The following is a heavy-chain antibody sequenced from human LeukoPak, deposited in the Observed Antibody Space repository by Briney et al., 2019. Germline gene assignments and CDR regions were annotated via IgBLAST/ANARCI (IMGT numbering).Heavy chain of an antibody. CDR1: GYTFTNYA. D-gene: IGHD2-15*01. CDR2: MNTNTGNP. J-gene: IGHJ4*02. V-gene: IGHV7-4-1*02. Sequence: ASVKVSCKASGYTFTNYAMNWVRQAPGQGLEWMGWMNTNTGNPTYDQGFTGRFVFSLDTSVSTTYLQLSSLKAEDTAVYYCARGGYCSGGSCSSAGLNHWGQGTLVTVSS. CDR3: ARGGYCSGGSCSSAGLNH.